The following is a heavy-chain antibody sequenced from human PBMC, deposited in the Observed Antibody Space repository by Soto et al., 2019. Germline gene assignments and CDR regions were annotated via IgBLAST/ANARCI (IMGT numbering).Heavy chain of an antibody. CDR2: ISTGSGEYI. Sequence: EVQLVESGGGLVRPGGSLRLSCAASRFTFTSYSFNWVRQFPGKGLEWVSSISTGSGEYIYHADSVKGRFTTSRDNTKNSVYLQMNSLRAEDTAVYYCAIGYYVLSCIDVWGKGSTVTVSS. V-gene: IGHV3-21*01. D-gene: IGHD3-16*01. CDR1: RFTFTSYS. J-gene: IGHJ6*03. CDR3: AIGYYVLSCIDV.